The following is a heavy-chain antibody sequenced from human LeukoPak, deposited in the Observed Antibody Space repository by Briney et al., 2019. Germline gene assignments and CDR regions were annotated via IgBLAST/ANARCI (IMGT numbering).Heavy chain of an antibody. J-gene: IGHJ4*02. CDR3: ARDSSAHFDY. Sequence: PSETLSLTCTVSGGSLSSYYWSWMRQPPGKGLEWIGYFYYSGSTDYNPSLKSRVTISVDTSKNQFSLSLSSVTAADTAVYYCARDSSAHFDYWGQGTLVTVSS. CDR1: GGSLSSYY. CDR2: FYYSGST. V-gene: IGHV4-59*01.